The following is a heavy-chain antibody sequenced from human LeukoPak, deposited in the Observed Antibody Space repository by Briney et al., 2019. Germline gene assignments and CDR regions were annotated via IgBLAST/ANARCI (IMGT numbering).Heavy chain of an antibody. CDR2: MNPNSGNT. D-gene: IGHD3-3*01. V-gene: IGHV1-8*03. Sequence: ASVKVSCKASGYTFTNYDINWVRQAPGQGLEWMGWMNPNSGNTGYAQKFQGRVTITMNTPISTAYMELSSLRSDDTAVYYCARGPVWSGYYYYFDYWGQGALVTVSS. CDR3: ARGPVWSGYYYYFDY. CDR1: GYTFTNYD. J-gene: IGHJ4*02.